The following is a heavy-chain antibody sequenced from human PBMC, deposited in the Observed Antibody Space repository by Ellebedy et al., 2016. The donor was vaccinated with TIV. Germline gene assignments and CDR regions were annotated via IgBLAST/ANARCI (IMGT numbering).Heavy chain of an antibody. D-gene: IGHD3-3*01. CDR3: ARVFVRGYYPRYYFDF. Sequence: GGSLRLXCAASGFSITYNYMTWARRAPGKGLEWVSVIYADGSTSYAGSVKGRFTISRDRSKNIVYLQMNSLRVDDTAVYYCARVFVRGYYPRYYFDFWGQGTLVTVSS. CDR1: GFSITYNY. CDR2: IYADGST. J-gene: IGHJ4*02. V-gene: IGHV3-53*01.